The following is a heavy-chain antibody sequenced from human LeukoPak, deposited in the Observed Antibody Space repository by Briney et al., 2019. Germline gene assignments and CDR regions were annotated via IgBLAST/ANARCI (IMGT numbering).Heavy chain of an antibody. V-gene: IGHV4-59*01. CDR2: IHYSGST. CDR3: ARDKSYDILTGYYNRAFDI. D-gene: IGHD3-9*01. Sequence: SETLSLTCPVSGGSISGYYWSWIRQPPGKGLEWIGFIHYSGSTNYNPSLKSRVTISVDTSKNQFSLKLSSVTAADTAVYYCARDKSYDILTGYYNRAFDIWGQGTMVTVSS. J-gene: IGHJ3*02. CDR1: GGSISGYY.